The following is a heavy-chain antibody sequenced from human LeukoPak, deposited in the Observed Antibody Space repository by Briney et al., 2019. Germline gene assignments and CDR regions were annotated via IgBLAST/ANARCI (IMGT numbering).Heavy chain of an antibody. CDR3: ARGTQYYNILTGYWGLYYFDY. CDR2: INPNSGGT. J-gene: IGHJ4*02. V-gene: IGHV1-2*02. Sequence: ASVKVSCKASGYTFTGYYMHWVRQAPGQGLEWMGWINPNSGGTNYAQKFQGRVTMTWDTSISTAYMELSSLRSDDTAVYYCARGTQYYNILTGYWGLYYFDYWGQGTLVTVSS. CDR1: GYTFTGYY. D-gene: IGHD3-9*01.